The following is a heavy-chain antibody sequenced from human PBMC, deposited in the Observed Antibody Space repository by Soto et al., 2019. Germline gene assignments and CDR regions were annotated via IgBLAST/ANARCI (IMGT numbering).Heavy chain of an antibody. J-gene: IGHJ3*02. V-gene: IGHV1-2*02. Sequence: ASVKVSCKASGYNFTVYYMHWVRQAPGEGLEWMGWINPNSGVTNYAQKLKGRVTMTRDTSISTAYMELNRLRSDDTAAYYCARDKSDAFDIWGQGTMVTVSS. CDR1: GYNFTVYY. CDR3: ARDKSDAFDI. CDR2: INPNSGVT.